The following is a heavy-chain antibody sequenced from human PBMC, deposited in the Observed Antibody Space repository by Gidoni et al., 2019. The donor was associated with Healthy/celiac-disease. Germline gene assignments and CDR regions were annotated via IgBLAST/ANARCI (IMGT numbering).Heavy chain of an antibody. J-gene: IGHJ3*02. CDR3: ARVGAADAFDI. CDR2: IGTAGDT. Sequence: EVQLVESGGGLVQPGGSLRLSCAASGFTFSSYDMHWVRQATGKGLEWVSAIGTAGDTYYPGSVKGRFTISRENAKNSLYLQMNSLRAGDTAVYYCARVGAADAFDIWGQGTMVTVSS. CDR1: GFTFSSYD. D-gene: IGHD1-26*01. V-gene: IGHV3-13*01.